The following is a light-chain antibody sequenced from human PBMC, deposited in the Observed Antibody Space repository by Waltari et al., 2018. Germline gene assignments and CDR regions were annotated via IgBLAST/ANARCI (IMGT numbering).Light chain of an antibody. J-gene: IGKJ4*01. CDR3: QQYGSSLVT. Sequence: EIVLTQSPDTLSLSPGERATLSCRASQWVTSSYLAWYQPKPGPDPRLLLYAASARATGIPERFSGSGSGTDFTLTISRLEPEDFAVYFCQQYGSSLVTFGGGTEVEIK. V-gene: IGKV3-20*01. CDR1: QWVTSSY. CDR2: AAS.